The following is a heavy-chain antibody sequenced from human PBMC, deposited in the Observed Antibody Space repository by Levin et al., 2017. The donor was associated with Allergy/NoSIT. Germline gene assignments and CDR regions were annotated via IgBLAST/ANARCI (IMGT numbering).Heavy chain of an antibody. V-gene: IGHV3-33*01. CDR2: IWYDGSNK. CDR3: ARAFAVTAMPWYFDL. D-gene: IGHD2-21*02. J-gene: IGHJ2*01. Sequence: GGSLRLSCAASGFTFSSYGMHWVRQAPGKGLEWVAVIWYDGSNKYYADSVKGRFTISRDNSKNTLYLQMNSLRAEDTAVYYCARAFAVTAMPWYFDLWGRGTLVTVSS. CDR1: GFTFSSYG.